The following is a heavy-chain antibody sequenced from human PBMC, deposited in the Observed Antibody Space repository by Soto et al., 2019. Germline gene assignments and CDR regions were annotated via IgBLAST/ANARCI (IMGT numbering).Heavy chain of an antibody. CDR1: GGSISSYY. D-gene: IGHD1-26*01. Sequence: SETLSLTCTVPGGSISSYYWSWIRQPPGKGLEWIGYIYYSGSTNYNPSLKSRVTISVDTSKNQFSLKLSSVTAADTAVYYCARDSGGSYYYWGQGTLVTVSS. CDR3: ARDSGGSYYY. CDR2: IYYSGST. V-gene: IGHV4-59*01. J-gene: IGHJ4*02.